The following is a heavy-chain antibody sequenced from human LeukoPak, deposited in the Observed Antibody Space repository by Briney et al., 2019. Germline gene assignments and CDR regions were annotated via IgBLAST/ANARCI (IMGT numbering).Heavy chain of an antibody. CDR2: IRSDGSNK. Sequence: GGPLRLSCAASGFTFSSYGMHWVRQAPGKGLGWVAVIRSDGSNKNYADSVKGRFTIPRDNSKNTLYLQMNSLRPEDTAVYYCARASADLRDFDWLLNWFDPWGQGTLVTVSS. V-gene: IGHV3-33*01. D-gene: IGHD3-9*01. CDR3: ARASADLRDFDWLLNWFDP. J-gene: IGHJ5*02. CDR1: GFTFSSYG.